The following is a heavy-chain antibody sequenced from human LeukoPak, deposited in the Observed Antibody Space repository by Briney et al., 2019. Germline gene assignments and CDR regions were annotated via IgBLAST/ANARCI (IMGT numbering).Heavy chain of an antibody. V-gene: IGHV1-8*01. D-gene: IGHD3-3*01. CDR3: ARGAFWSGYYYYYYYGMDV. CDR2: MNPNSGNT. CDR1: GYTFTSYD. J-gene: IGHJ6*02. Sequence: ASVKVSCKASGYTFTSYDINWVRQATGQGLEWMGWMNPNSGNTGYAQKFQGRVTMTRNTSISTAYMELSSLRSEDTAVYYCARGAFWSGYYYYYYYGMDVWAQGTTVTVSS.